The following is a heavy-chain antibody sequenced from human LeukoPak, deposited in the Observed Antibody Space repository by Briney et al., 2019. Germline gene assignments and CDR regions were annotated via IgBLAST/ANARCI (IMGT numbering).Heavy chain of an antibody. CDR3: ARDYSKGERGYFDY. V-gene: IGHV3-74*01. CDR1: GFSFSTYW. D-gene: IGHD4-11*01. J-gene: IGHJ4*02. CDR2: VNSDGTDT. Sequence: GGSLRLSCAASGFSFSTYWMHWVRQAPGKGLVWVSRVNSDGTDTTYADSVRGRFTISRDNAKNTLYLQMNSLRAEDTAVYYCARDYSKGERGYFDYWGQGTLVTVSS.